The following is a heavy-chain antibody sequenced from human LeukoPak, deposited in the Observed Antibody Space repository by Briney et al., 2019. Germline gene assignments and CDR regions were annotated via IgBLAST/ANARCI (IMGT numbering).Heavy chain of an antibody. CDR3: ARRPCDFWSGYYT. Sequence: SETLSLTCTVSGCSISSSSYYWVWIRQPPGKGLESTGSINYSGSTYDDPSLKSRVTISVDTSKNQFSLKLSAGTAADTAVYYCARRPCDFWSGYYTWGQGTLVTVSS. D-gene: IGHD3-3*01. J-gene: IGHJ4*02. V-gene: IGHV4-39*01. CDR2: INYSGST. CDR1: GCSISSSSYY.